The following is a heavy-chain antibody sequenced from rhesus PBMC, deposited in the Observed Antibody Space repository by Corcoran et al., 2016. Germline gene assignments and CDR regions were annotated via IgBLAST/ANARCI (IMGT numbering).Heavy chain of an antibody. CDR1: GSSISSSY. J-gene: IGHJ4*01. D-gene: IGHD6-25*01. CDR2: IYGSCSST. V-gene: IGHV4-169*02. Sequence: QLQLQESGPGLAKPSETLSVTCAGSGSSISSSYWSWLRRAPGQGLEWIGYIYGSCSSTNYNPSLKSRVTLSVDTSKNQLSLKLSSVTAADTAVYYCASLYSVSWKFDYWGQGVLVTVSS. CDR3: ASLYSVSWKFDY.